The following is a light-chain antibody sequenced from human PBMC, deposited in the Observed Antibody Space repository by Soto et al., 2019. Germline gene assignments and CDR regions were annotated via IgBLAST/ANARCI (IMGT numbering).Light chain of an antibody. J-gene: IGLJ2*01. V-gene: IGLV2-23*01. CDR2: EGR. CDR3: CSYAGISIDVL. Sequence: QSALTQPASVSGSPGQSITISCTGNSSDVGSYNLVSWYQQHPGKAPKLLIYEGRKRPPGVSHRFSGSTSGNTASLTISGLQAEDEADYYCCSYAGISIDVLFGGGTKLTVL. CDR1: SSDVGSYNL.